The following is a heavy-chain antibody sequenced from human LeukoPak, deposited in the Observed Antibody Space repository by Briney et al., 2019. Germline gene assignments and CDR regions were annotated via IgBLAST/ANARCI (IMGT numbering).Heavy chain of an antibody. D-gene: IGHD2-21*02. CDR2: IFYSRST. CDR1: GGSLSSSSYS. CDR3: ARHSLNCGDDCHDAFDI. V-gene: IGHV4-39*01. J-gene: IGHJ3*02. Sequence: SETLSLTCTVSGGSLSSSSYSWGWIRQPPGNGLEWIATIFYSRSTYYNPSLKRRVTISVDTSENQFSLKLSSVTAADTAVYYCARHSLNCGDDCHDAFDIWRQGTLVTVS.